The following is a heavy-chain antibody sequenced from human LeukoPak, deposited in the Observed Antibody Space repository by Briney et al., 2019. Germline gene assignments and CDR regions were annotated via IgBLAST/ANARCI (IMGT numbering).Heavy chain of an antibody. CDR1: GFTFSNYG. D-gene: IGHD2/OR15-2a*01. Sequence: GGSLRLSCAASGFTFSNYGMHWVRQAPGKGLEWVALIWYDGSNKYYTDSVKGRLTISRDNSKDTLFLQMSSLRAEDTAVYYCAREGPRGNSQFDYWGQGTLVTVSS. V-gene: IGHV3-33*01. CDR3: AREGPRGNSQFDY. J-gene: IGHJ4*02. CDR2: IWYDGSNK.